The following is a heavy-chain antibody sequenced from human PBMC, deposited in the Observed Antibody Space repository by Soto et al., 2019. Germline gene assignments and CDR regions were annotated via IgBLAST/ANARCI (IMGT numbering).Heavy chain of an antibody. V-gene: IGHV3-23*01. CDR3: AKDPTLQINPNDYYGMDV. CDR1: GFTFSSYA. CDR2: ISGSGGST. D-gene: IGHD4-4*01. Sequence: GGSLRLSCAASGFTFSSYAISWVRQAPGKGLEWVSAISGSGGSTYYADSVKGRFTISRDNSKNTLYLQMNSLRAEDTAVYYCAKDPTLQINPNDYYGMDVWGQGTTVTVSS. J-gene: IGHJ6*02.